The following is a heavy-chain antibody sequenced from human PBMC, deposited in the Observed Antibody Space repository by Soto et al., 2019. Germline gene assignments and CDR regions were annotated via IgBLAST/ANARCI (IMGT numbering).Heavy chain of an antibody. J-gene: IGHJ4*02. Sequence: GGSLRLFCVASGFTFTTDAMSRVRQAPGKGLEWVSSISGSGGSTYYADSVKGRFTISRDNSKNTLYLRLNSLSVEDTAVYFCARIYCSGIGCYPYWGQGTLVTVSS. CDR1: GFTFTTDA. D-gene: IGHD2-15*01. CDR2: ISGSGGST. CDR3: ARIYCSGIGCYPY. V-gene: IGHV3-23*01.